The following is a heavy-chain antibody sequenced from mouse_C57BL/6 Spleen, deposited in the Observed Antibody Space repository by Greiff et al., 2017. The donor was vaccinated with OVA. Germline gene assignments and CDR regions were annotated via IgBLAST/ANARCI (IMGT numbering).Heavy chain of an antibody. J-gene: IGHJ2*01. D-gene: IGHD4-1*01. CDR3: ARWSGTEGDY. Sequence: VKLQESGPELVKPGASVKISCKASGYAFSSSWMNWVKQRPGKGLEWIGRIYPGDGDTNYNGKFKGKATLTADKSSSTAYMQLSSLTSEDSAVYFCARWSGTEGDYWGQGTTLTVSS. CDR2: IYPGDGDT. V-gene: IGHV1-82*01. CDR1: GYAFSSSW.